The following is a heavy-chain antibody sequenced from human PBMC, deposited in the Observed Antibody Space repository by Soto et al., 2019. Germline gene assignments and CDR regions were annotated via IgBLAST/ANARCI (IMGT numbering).Heavy chain of an antibody. CDR2: INSDGSST. CDR1: GLTFSSYW. Sequence: GGSMRLSCAASGLTFSSYWMQWVRQAPGKGLVWVSWINSDGSSTSYADSVKGRFTISRDNAKNTLYLQMNSLRAEDTAVYYCASGGSSLNFDSWGQGTLVTVSS. J-gene: IGHJ4*02. V-gene: IGHV3-74*01. D-gene: IGHD6-6*01. CDR3: ASGGSSLNFDS.